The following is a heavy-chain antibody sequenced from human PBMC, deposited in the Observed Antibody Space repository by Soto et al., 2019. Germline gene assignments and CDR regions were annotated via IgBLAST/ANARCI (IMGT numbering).Heavy chain of an antibody. Sequence: SETLSLTCAVYGGSFRGHSWTWIRQSPGKGLEWIGDINHSGRVNYSPSLKSRVTISLDTSKNQFSLTLSAETAADTAMYYCSTRAYDTNGYYRFDPWGQGTLVTVSS. CDR3: STRAYDTNGYYRFDP. D-gene: IGHD3-22*01. V-gene: IGHV4-34*01. J-gene: IGHJ5*01. CDR2: INHSGRV. CDR1: GGSFRGHS.